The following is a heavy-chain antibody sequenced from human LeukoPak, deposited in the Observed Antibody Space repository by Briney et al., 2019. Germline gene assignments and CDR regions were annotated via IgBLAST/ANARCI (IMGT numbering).Heavy chain of an antibody. J-gene: IGHJ5*02. Sequence: SETLSLTCTVSGGSISSSSYYWGWIRQPPGKGLEWIGRIYYSGSTYYNPSLKSRVTISVDTSKNQFSLKLSSVTAADTAVYYCARDRGDDYVWGSYRLSNWFDPWGQGTLVTVSS. CDR3: ARDRGDDYVWGSYRLSNWFDP. CDR2: IYYSGST. D-gene: IGHD3-16*02. CDR1: GGSISSSSYY. V-gene: IGHV4-39*07.